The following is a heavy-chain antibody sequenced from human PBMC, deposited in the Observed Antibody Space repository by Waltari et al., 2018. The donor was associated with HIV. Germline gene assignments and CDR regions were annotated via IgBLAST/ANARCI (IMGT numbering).Heavy chain of an antibody. Sequence: QVQLVESGGGLVQPGRSLRLSFAAPGSTFTSYTFPWVRQAPAKGLECVALISQYGKYKYNADSVTGRFTIPRDSSKATLFLHITTPGAEHTAVFYCARARFWYSYDYSAFHPFDLWGQGTLVTVSS. V-gene: IGHV3-30*01. CDR1: GSTFTSYT. J-gene: IGHJ4*02. D-gene: IGHD3-22*01. CDR3: ARARFWYSYDYSAFHPFDL. CDR2: ISQYGKYK.